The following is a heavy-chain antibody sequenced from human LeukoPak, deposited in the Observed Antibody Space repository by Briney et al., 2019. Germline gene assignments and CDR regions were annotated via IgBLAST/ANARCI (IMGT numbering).Heavy chain of an antibody. V-gene: IGHV4-59*01. J-gene: IGHJ4*02. CDR2: IYYSGST. CDR1: GGSISSYY. D-gene: IGHD2-2*01. CDR3: ARGREGGYCSSTSCLFDY. Sequence: SETLSLTCTVSGGSISSYYWSWIRRPPGKGLEWIGYIYYSGSTNYNPSLKGRVTISVDTSKNQFSLKLSSVTAADTAVYYCARGREGGYCSSTSCLFDYWGQGPLVTVSS.